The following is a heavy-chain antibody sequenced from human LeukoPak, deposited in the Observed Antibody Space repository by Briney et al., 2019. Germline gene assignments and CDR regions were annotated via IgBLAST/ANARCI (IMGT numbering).Heavy chain of an antibody. V-gene: IGHV3-15*01. CDR1: GFTFSNAW. D-gene: IGHD2-15*01. CDR2: IKSKTDGGTT. CDR3: TTGFGPYCSGGSCYYFDY. Sequence: GGSLRLSCAASGFTFSNAWMSWVRQAPGKGLEWVGRIKSKTDGGTTDYAAPVKGRFTISRDDSKNTLYLQMNSLKTEDTAVYYCTTGFGPYCSGGSCYYFDYWGQGTLVTVSS. J-gene: IGHJ4*02.